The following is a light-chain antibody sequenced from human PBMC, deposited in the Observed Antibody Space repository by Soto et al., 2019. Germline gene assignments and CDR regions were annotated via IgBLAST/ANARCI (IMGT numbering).Light chain of an antibody. CDR3: SSYTSSKTLA. CDR1: FSDIGSYNY. V-gene: IGLV2-14*03. J-gene: IGLJ2*01. CDR2: DVF. Sequence: QSALTQPASVSGSPGQTITISCTGTFSDIGSYNYVSWYQQHPGKVPKLVIFDVFNRPSGISNRFSGSKSGNTASLTISRLQTEDESDYYCSSYTSSKTLAFGGGTKVTVL.